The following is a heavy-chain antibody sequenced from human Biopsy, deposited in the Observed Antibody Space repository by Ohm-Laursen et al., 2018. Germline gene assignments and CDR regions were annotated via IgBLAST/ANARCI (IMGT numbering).Heavy chain of an antibody. Sequence: SDTLSLTCVVYGATSSDYYWSWIRQPPGKGLEWLGQIDRSGDTNYNPSLKGRLTISANKSKNQFSLKLTSVTAADTAVYFCGDEIYGRDYWGQGALVTVSS. J-gene: IGHJ4*02. CDR3: GDEIYGRDY. CDR2: IDRSGDT. D-gene: IGHD4-17*01. V-gene: IGHV4-34*08. CDR1: GATSSDYY.